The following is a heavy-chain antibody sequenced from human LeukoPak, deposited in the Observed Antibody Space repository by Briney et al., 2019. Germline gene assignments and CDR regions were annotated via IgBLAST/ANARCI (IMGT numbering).Heavy chain of an antibody. J-gene: IGHJ5*02. D-gene: IGHD2-15*01. CDR2: ICYSGSN. V-gene: IGHV4-61*01. CDR3: ARDLAYCSGGRCYSRWFDP. CDR1: GGSVNTDSYY. Sequence: SETLSLTCTVSGGSVNTDSYYWSWIRQPPGKGLEWIGSICYSGSNNYNPSLKSRVSISVDTSKNQFSLKLSSVTAADTAVYYCARDLAYCSGGRCYSRWFDPWGQGTLVTVSS.